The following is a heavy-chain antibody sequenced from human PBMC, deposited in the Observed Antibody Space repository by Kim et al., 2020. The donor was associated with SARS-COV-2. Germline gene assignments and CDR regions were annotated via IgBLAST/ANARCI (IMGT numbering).Heavy chain of an antibody. Sequence: KGRFTLYRDNAKKSLYLQMNSLRAEDTAVYYCAREGILNGYYRSELANDYWGQGTLVTVSS. D-gene: IGHD3-9*01. V-gene: IGHV3-11*06. CDR3: AREGILNGYYRSELANDY. J-gene: IGHJ4*02.